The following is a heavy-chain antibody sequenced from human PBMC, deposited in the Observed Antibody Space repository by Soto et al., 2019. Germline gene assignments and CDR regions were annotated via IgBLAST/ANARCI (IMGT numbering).Heavy chain of an antibody. CDR3: ARANTIRPYYFNMDV. Sequence: ASVKFSCKASGYTFTAYYIHWVRQGPGRWLEWVGWINPNSGVTYYAQKFQALSTMTRDTSISTAYLELSGLTSNDTAVYYCARANTIRPYYFNMDVWGQGTTVTVSS. CDR1: GYTFTAYY. D-gene: IGHD3-22*01. CDR2: INPNSGVT. V-gene: IGHV1-2*04. J-gene: IGHJ6*02.